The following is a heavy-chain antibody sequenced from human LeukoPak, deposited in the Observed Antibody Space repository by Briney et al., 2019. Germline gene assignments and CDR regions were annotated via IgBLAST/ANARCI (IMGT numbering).Heavy chain of an antibody. CDR1: GYTFTTYG. CDR3: ARDLSGSYPNYYYYYYMDV. J-gene: IGHJ6*03. V-gene: IGHV1-18*01. Sequence: ASVKVSCKASGYTFTTYGITWVRQAPGQGLEWMGWITPNNGNINYAQKFQGRFTMTTDTSTTTAYMELRSLRSDDTAVYYCARDLSGSYPNYYYYYYMDVWGKGTTVTISS. CDR2: ITPNNGNI. D-gene: IGHD1-26*01.